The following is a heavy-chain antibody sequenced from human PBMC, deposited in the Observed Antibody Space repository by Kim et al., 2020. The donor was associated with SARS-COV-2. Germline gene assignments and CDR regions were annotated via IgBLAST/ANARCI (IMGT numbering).Heavy chain of an antibody. CDR1: GYTFTGYY. Sequence: ASVKVSCKASGYTFTGYYMHWVRQAPGQGLEWMGRINPNSGGTNYAQKFQGRVTMTRDTSISTAYMELSRLRSDDTAVYYCARVSSWQLTAFDYWGQGTLVTVSS. CDR2: INPNSGGT. D-gene: IGHD6-13*01. J-gene: IGHJ4*02. V-gene: IGHV1-2*06. CDR3: ARVSSWQLTAFDY.